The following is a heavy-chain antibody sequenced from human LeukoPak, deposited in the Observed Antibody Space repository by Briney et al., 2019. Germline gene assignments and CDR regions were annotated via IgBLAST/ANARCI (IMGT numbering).Heavy chain of an antibody. V-gene: IGHV3-20*04. CDR2: INWNGGST. Sequence: GGSLRLSCAASGFTFSSYSVNWVRQAPGKGLEWVSGINWNGGSTGYADSVKGRFTISRDNAKNSLYLQMNSLRAEDTALYYCARDNSEDLGWFDPWGQGTLVTVSS. J-gene: IGHJ5*02. CDR1: GFTFSSYS. CDR3: ARDNSEDLGWFDP. D-gene: IGHD2-21*01.